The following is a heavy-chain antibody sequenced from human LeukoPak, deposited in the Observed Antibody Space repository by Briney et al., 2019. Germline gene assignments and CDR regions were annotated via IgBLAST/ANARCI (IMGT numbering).Heavy chain of an antibody. Sequence: PSETLSLTCTVSGGSISSYYWSWIRQPPGKGLEWIGYIYYSGSTNYSPSLKSRVTITVDTSKNQFSLKLSSVTAADTAVYYCARELVVVAAGNAFDIWGQGTMVTVSS. CDR3: ARELVVVAAGNAFDI. CDR1: GGSISSYY. D-gene: IGHD2-15*01. CDR2: IYYSGST. V-gene: IGHV4-59*01. J-gene: IGHJ3*02.